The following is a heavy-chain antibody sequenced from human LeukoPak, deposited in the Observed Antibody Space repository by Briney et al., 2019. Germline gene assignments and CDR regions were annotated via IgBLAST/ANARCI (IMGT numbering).Heavy chain of an antibody. V-gene: IGHV1-8*01. CDR3: AREATVTTAYFDY. D-gene: IGHD4-17*01. J-gene: IGHJ4*02. CDR2: MNPNSGST. CDR1: GHTFTSYD. Sequence: ASVKVSCKASGHTFTSYDFNWVRQATGQGLEWMGWMNPNSGSTGYAQKFQGRVTITRDTSRSTAYMELSSLRAEDTAVYYCAREATVTTAYFDYWGQGTLVTVSS.